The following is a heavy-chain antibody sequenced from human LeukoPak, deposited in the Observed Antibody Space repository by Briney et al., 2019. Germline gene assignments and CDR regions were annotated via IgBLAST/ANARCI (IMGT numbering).Heavy chain of an antibody. CDR1: GGSFSGYY. CDR3: ARGKGDYLRYYFDY. J-gene: IGHJ4*02. D-gene: IGHD4-17*01. V-gene: IGHV4-34*01. Sequence: MTSETLSLTCAVSGGSFSGYYWSWIRQPPRKGLEWIGEINHSGSTNYNPSLKSRVTISVDTSKNQFSLKLSSVTAADTAVYYCARGKGDYLRYYFDYWGQGTLVTVSS. CDR2: INHSGST.